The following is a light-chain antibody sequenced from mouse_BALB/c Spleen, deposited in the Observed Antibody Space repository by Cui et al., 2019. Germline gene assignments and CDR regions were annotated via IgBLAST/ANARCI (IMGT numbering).Light chain of an antibody. CDR3: QQWSSIPLT. CDR2: ATS. Sequence: QIVLSQSPAILSASPGEKVTTTCETNSIVSYMHWFQQKPGSSPKPWIYATSNLASGVPARFSGSGSGTYYSLTISSVEAEDAATYYCQQWSSIPLTFGAGTKLELK. J-gene: IGKJ5*01. CDR1: SIVSY. V-gene: IGKV4-72*01.